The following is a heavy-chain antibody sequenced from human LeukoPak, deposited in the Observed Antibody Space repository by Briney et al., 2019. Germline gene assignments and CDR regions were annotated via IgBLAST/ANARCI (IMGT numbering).Heavy chain of an antibody. D-gene: IGHD3-22*01. CDR1: GFTFDDYA. CDR2: ISWNSGSI. V-gene: IGHV3-9*01. J-gene: IGHJ1*01. CDR3: ARGQYDRSPFLQH. Sequence: GGSLRLSCAASGFTFDDYAMHWVRQAPGKGLEWVSGISWNSGSIGYADSVKGRFTISRDNAKNSMYLQVNSLRAEDTAVYYCARGQYDRSPFLQHWGQGTLVTVSS.